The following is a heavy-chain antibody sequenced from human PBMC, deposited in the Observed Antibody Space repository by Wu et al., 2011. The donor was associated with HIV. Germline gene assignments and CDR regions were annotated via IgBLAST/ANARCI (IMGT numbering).Heavy chain of an antibody. D-gene: IGHD2-15*01. Sequence: QVQLVQSGAEVKKPGSSVKVSCKASGATFSSYAISWVRQAPGQGLEWMGRIIPIFGTANYAQKFQGRVTMTTDTSTSTTYMELRSLRSDDTAVYYCATGPLKDRVPFDYWGQGPWSPSPQ. CDR2: IIPIFGTA. J-gene: IGHJ4*02. CDR1: GATFSSYA. CDR3: ATGPLKDRVPFDY. V-gene: IGHV1-69*06.